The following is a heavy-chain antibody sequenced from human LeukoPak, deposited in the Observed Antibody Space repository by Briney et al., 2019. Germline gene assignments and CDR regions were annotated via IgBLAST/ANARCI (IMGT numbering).Heavy chain of an antibody. V-gene: IGHV1-2*02. CDR3: ASPHHCSSTSCQYYYYYMDV. Sequence: ASVKVSCKASGYTFTGYYMHWVRQAPGQGLEWMGWINPNSGGTNYAQKFQGRVTMTRDTSISTAYMELSRLRSDDTAVYYCASPHHCSSTSCQYYYYYMDVWGKGTTVTVSS. CDR2: INPNSGGT. CDR1: GYTFTGYY. J-gene: IGHJ6*03. D-gene: IGHD2-2*01.